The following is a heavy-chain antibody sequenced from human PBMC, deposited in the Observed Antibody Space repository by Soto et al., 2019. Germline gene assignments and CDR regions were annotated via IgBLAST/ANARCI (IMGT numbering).Heavy chain of an antibody. CDR1: GVSISSYY. J-gene: IGHJ5*02. Sequence: PSETLSLTCTVSGVSISSYYWSWIRQPPGKGLEWIGYIYYSGSTNYNPSLKSRVTISVDTSKNQFSLKLSSVTAADTAVYYCARDLDPWGQGTLVTVS. CDR3: ARDLDP. V-gene: IGHV4-59*01. CDR2: IYYSGST.